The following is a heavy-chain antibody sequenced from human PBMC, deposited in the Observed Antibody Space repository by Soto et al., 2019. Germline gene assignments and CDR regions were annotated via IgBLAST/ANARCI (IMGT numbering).Heavy chain of an antibody. Sequence: ASVKVSCKASGYTFTSYAMHWVRQAPGQRLEWMGWINAGNGNTKYSQKFQGRVTITRDTSASTAYMELSSLRSEDTAVYYCARGPRIAVAENYYYYGMDVWGQGTTVTV. CDR1: GYTFTSYA. D-gene: IGHD6-19*01. CDR2: INAGNGNT. V-gene: IGHV1-3*01. CDR3: ARGPRIAVAENYYYYGMDV. J-gene: IGHJ6*02.